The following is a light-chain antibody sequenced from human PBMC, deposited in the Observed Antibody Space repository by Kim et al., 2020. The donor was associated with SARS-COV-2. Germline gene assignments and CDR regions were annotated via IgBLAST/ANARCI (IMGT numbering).Light chain of an antibody. Sequence: SYELTQPPSVSVAPGKTAWITCGGDKIGTKSVHWYQQKPGQAPVLVVYDDSDRPSGIVERFSGSNSGNTATLTISRVEAGDEADYYCQVWDSTSDRVEFG. CDR1: KIGTKS. J-gene: IGLJ2*01. CDR3: QVWDSTSDRVE. CDR2: DDS. V-gene: IGLV3-21*03.